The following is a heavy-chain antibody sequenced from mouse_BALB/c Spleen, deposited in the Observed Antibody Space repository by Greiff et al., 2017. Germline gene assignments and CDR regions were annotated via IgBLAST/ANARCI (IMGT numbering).Heavy chain of an antibody. CDR1: GYSFTGYY. CDR3: ARGGYGNYLYAIDY. V-gene: IGHV1-26*01. D-gene: IGHD2-1*01. Sequence: EVQLQQSGPELVKPGASVKISCKASGYSFTGYYMHWVKQSHVKSLEWIGRINPYNGATSYNQNFKDQASLTVDKSSSTAYMELHSLTSEDSAVYYCARGGYGNYLYAIDYWGQGTSVTVSS. J-gene: IGHJ4*01. CDR2: INPYNGAT.